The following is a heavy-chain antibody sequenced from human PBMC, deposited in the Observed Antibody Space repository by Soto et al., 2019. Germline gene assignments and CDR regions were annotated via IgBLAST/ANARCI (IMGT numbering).Heavy chain of an antibody. CDR1: GGTFSRHA. CDR2: IIPIFGTA. Sequence: QVQLVQSGAEVRKPGSSVKVSCKASGGTFSRHAISWVRQAPGQGLEWMGGIIPIFGTANHAQKFQGRVTIIADKSTRTVYLELRSLKSEETARYYWAGGWGYDSNDYNSAYWGQGTRVIVSS. J-gene: IGHJ4*02. V-gene: IGHV1-69*06. D-gene: IGHD3-22*01. CDR3: AGGWGYDSNDYNSAY.